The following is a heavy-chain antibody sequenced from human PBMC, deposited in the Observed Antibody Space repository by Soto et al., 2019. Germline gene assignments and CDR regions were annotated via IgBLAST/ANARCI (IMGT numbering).Heavy chain of an antibody. CDR1: GGSVSSDTFY. D-gene: IGHD4-17*01. V-gene: IGHV4-61*01. CDR2: IHYSGST. Sequence: QVQLQESGPGLVKPSETLSLTCTVSGGSVSSDTFYWSWVRQPPGKGLEWIGYIHYSGSTNYNPSLKSRVTLSVDTSKNQFSLKLSSVTAADTAVYYCARDEYGRTLDYWGQGTLFTVSS. CDR3: ARDEYGRTLDY. J-gene: IGHJ4*02.